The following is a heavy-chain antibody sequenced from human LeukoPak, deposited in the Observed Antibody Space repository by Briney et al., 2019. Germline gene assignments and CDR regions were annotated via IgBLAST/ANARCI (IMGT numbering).Heavy chain of an antibody. CDR3: AKAFSSGWSPFDY. D-gene: IGHD6-19*01. J-gene: IGHJ4*02. V-gene: IGHV3-23*01. CDR2: IRGAEGGT. CDR1: GFTINTFT. Sequence: PGGSLRLSCAASGFTINTFTMNWVRQAPGKGLEWVSTIRGAEGGTYYADSVKGRFTISRDNFENTLYLQMNYLREEDTALYYCAKAFSSGWSPFDYWGQGALDTVSS.